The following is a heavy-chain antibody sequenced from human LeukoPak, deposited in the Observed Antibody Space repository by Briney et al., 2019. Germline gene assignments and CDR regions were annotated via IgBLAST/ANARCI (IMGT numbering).Heavy chain of an antibody. Sequence: SETLSLTCTVSGGSISSYYWSWIRQPAGKGLEWIGRIYTSGSTNYNPSLKSRVTISVDTSKNQFSLKLSSVTAADTAVYYCARVAVSTDAFDIWGQGTMVTVSS. V-gene: IGHV4-4*07. J-gene: IGHJ3*02. CDR3: ARVAVSTDAFDI. D-gene: IGHD2-15*01. CDR2: IYTSGST. CDR1: GGSISSYY.